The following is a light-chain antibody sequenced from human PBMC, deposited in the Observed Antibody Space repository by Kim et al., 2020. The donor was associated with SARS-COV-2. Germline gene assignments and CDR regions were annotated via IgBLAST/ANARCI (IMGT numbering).Light chain of an antibody. CDR1: QSISNY. J-gene: IGKJ2*01. CDR2: AAS. V-gene: IGKV1-39*01. Sequence: ASVGDRVTITGRASQSISNYLNWYQQKPGKAPKLLIYAASSLQSGVPSRFSGSGSGTEFTLTISSLQREDFATYYCQQSYRTPYTSGQGTKLEI. CDR3: QQSYRTPYT.